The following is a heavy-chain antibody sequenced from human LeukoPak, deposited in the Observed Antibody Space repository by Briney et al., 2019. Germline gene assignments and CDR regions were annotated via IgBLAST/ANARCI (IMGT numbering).Heavy chain of an antibody. V-gene: IGHV4-38-2*02. CDR1: GYSISSGYY. CDR3: ARDQYKYDGNYRYYQHMDV. Sequence: SETLSLTCTVSGYSISSGYYWGWIRQPPGKGLEWIGSIYHSGSTYYNPSLKSRVTMSVDTSKNQVSLKLSAVTAADTAVYYCARDQYKYDGNYRYYQHMDVWGKGTTVTVSS. D-gene: IGHD1-7*01. CDR2: IYHSGST. J-gene: IGHJ6*03.